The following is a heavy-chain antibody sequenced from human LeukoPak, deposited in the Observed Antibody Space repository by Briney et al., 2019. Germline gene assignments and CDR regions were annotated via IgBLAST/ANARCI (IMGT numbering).Heavy chain of an antibody. Sequence: ASVKVSCKASGYTFTSYGISWVRQAPGQGLEWMGWINPNSGGTNYAQKFQGRVTMTRDTSISTAYMELSWLRSDDTAVYYCARVYNWDVGRDFDYWGQGTLVTVSS. CDR1: GYTFTSYG. CDR2: INPNSGGT. V-gene: IGHV1-2*02. CDR3: ARVYNWDVGRDFDY. J-gene: IGHJ4*02. D-gene: IGHD1-1*01.